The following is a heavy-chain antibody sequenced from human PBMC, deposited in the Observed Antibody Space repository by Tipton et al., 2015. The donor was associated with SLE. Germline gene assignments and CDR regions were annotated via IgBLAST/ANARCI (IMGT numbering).Heavy chain of an antibody. CDR1: GFTFSSYA. D-gene: IGHD6-13*01. CDR2: LTSGGDT. Sequence: SLRLSCAVSGFTFSSYAMYWVRQAPGGGLEWVSTLTSGGDTVYPDSVRGRFTVSGDTPKNTVYLQMNSLRLEDTAVYYCARQHLPGSGPSFDSWGQGTLVTVSS. J-gene: IGHJ4*02. CDR3: ARQHLPGSGPSFDS. V-gene: IGHV3-23*01.